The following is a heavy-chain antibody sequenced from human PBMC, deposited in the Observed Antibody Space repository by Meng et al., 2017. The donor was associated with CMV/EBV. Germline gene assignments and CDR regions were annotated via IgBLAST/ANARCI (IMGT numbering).Heavy chain of an antibody. D-gene: IGHD3-22*01. J-gene: IGHJ4*02. Sequence: SETLSLTCTVSGGSISSYYWSWIRQPPGKGLEWTGYIYYSGSTNYNPSLKSRVTISVDTSKNQFSLKLSSVTAADTAVYYCASYADYYDSSGYYYGVFDYWGQGTLVTVSS. CDR3: ASYADYYDSSGYYYGVFDY. CDR2: IYYSGST. CDR1: GGSISSYY. V-gene: IGHV4-59*01.